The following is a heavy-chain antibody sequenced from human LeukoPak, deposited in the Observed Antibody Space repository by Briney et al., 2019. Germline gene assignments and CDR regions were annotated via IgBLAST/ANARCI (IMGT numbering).Heavy chain of an antibody. Sequence: SETLSLTCTVSGGSISTNNYYWGWIRQPPGKGLEWIGSIYYSGSTYYNPSLKSRVTISVDTSKNQFSLKLSSVTAADTAVYYCARLGYDILTGYNYYYMDVWGKGTTVTISS. J-gene: IGHJ6*03. CDR3: ARLGYDILTGYNYYYMDV. CDR2: IYYSGST. CDR1: GGSISTNNYY. V-gene: IGHV4-39*01. D-gene: IGHD3-9*01.